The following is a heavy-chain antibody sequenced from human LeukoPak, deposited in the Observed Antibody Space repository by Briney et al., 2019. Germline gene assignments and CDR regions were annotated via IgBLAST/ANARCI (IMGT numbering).Heavy chain of an antibody. V-gene: IGHV3-23*01. D-gene: IGHD6-13*01. CDR3: AKNGGSSWYGGYYYYMDV. CDR2: ISGSGGST. J-gene: IGHJ6*03. CDR1: GFTFSSYA. Sequence: GGSLRLSCAASGFTFSSYAMSWVRQAPGKGLEWVSAISGSGGSTYYADSVKGRFTISRDNSKNTLYLQMNSLRAEDTTVYYGAKNGGSSWYGGYYYYMDVWGKGTTVTVSS.